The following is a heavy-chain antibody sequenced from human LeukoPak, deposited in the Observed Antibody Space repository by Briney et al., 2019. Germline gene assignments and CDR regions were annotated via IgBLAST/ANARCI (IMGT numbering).Heavy chain of an antibody. CDR3: ARESPMVAGTTVEIFNWFDP. J-gene: IGHJ5*02. D-gene: IGHD6-19*01. CDR2: IYTSGST. CDR1: GGSISSGSYY. Sequence: SETLSLTCTVSGGSISSGSYYWSWIRQPAGKGLEWIGRIYTSGSTNYNPSLKSRVTISVDTSKNQFSLKLSSVTAADTAVCYCARESPMVAGTTVEIFNWFDPWGQGTLVTVSS. V-gene: IGHV4-61*02.